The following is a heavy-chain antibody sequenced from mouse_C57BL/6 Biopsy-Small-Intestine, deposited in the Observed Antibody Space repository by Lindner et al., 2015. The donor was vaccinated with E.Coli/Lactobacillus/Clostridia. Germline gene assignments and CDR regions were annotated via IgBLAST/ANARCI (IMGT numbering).Heavy chain of an antibody. V-gene: IGHV1-82*01. CDR2: IYPGDGDT. CDR3: ARPSYYGSSSPWFAY. D-gene: IGHD1-1*01. Sequence: VQLQESGPELVKPGASVKISCKASGYAFSSSWMNWVKQRPGKGLEWIGRIYPGDGDTNYNGKFKGKATLTADKSSRTAYMQLSSLTSEDSAVYFCARPSYYGSSSPWFAYWGQGTLVTVSA. CDR1: GYAFSSSW. J-gene: IGHJ3*01.